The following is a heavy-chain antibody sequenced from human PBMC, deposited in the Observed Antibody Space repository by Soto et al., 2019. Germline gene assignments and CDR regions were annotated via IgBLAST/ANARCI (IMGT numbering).Heavy chain of an antibody. D-gene: IGHD3-22*01. CDR3: ARESWQWLDY. Sequence: ASVKVSCKASGYTFTNYGFTWVRQAPGQGLEWLGWISAHNGNTVYARKLQGRVTMTTDTSTSTAYMEVRSLRSDDTAVYYCARESWQWLDYWGQGTLVTVSS. V-gene: IGHV1-18*01. CDR1: GYTFTNYG. CDR2: ISAHNGNT. J-gene: IGHJ4*02.